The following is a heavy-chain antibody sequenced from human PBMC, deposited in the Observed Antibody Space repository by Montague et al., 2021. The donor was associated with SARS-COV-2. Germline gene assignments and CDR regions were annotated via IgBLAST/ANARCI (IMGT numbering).Heavy chain of an antibody. Sequence: SETLSLTCAVSGGSISSSNWWSWVRQPPGKGLEWIGELYHSGSTNYNPSLKSRVTISVDKSKTHFSLKLSSVTAADTAVYYCAVTYYYGSGFDYWGQGTLITVSS. V-gene: IGHV4-4*02. CDR2: LYHSGST. D-gene: IGHD3-10*01. CDR3: AVTYYYGSGFDY. J-gene: IGHJ4*02. CDR1: GGSISSSNW.